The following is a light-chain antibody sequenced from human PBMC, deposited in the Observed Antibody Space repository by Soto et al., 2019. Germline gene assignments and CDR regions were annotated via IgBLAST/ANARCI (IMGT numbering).Light chain of an antibody. CDR1: QSISIY. V-gene: IGKV1-39*01. CDR3: EEPHSDART. Sequence: CRASQSISIYLNWYQQKPGKAPKVLIYAASGLQSGVQPRFFCFGSRTAYALGLRSRHPEEIAIHNCEEPHSDARTFGQGTKVDIK. J-gene: IGKJ1*01. CDR2: AAS.